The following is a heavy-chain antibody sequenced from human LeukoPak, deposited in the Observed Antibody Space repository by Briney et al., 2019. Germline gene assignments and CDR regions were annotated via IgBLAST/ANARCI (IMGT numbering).Heavy chain of an antibody. V-gene: IGHV3-30*18. Sequence: GGSLRLSCAASGFTFISFGMHWVHQAPGKGLQWVALISFDGGDKYYADSVKGRFTISRDNSKDTLFLQMNSLRPEDTAVYYCAKQGRDHCSGGSCYLFDYWGQGTLVTVSS. CDR2: ISFDGGDK. D-gene: IGHD2-15*01. CDR1: GFTFISFG. CDR3: AKQGRDHCSGGSCYLFDY. J-gene: IGHJ4*02.